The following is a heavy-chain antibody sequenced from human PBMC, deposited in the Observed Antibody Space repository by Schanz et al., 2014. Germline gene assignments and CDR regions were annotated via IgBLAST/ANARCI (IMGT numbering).Heavy chain of an antibody. CDR2: ISAYNGNT. Sequence: QVQLVQSGAEVKKPGASVKVSCKASGYTFTSYGISWVRQAPGQGLEWMGWISAYNGNTKYPQKLRGRVTMTTDTSTSTAYMELRSLRSDDTAVYYCARSAGRDFWSGYYTRFDYWGQGTLVTVSS. CDR1: GYTFTSYG. CDR3: ARSAGRDFWSGYYTRFDY. V-gene: IGHV1-18*01. D-gene: IGHD3-3*01. J-gene: IGHJ4*02.